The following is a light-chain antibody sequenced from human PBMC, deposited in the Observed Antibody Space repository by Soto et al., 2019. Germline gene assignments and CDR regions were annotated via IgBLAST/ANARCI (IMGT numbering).Light chain of an antibody. J-gene: IGLJ1*01. CDR3: QSYDNTLKGCV. CDR1: SSNIGADYE. CDR2: GNT. V-gene: IGLV1-40*01. Sequence: QSVLTQPPSVSGAPGQRVIISCTGGSSNIGADYEVHRYQQLPGTAPKLLIYGNTNRPSGVPDRFSGSKSGSSASLAITGFQAEDEAEYYCQSYDNTLKGCVFGTGTKLTVL.